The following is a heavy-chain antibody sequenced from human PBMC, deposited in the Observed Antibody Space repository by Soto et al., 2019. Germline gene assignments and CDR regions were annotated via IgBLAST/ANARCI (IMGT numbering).Heavy chain of an antibody. CDR2: IDGSGATT. V-gene: IGHV3-23*01. CDR1: GFSFSSND. J-gene: IGHJ5*01. CDR3: AKNSGWFDS. Sequence: GGSLRLSCAASGFSFSSNDMTWVRQAPGRGLEYVSTIDGSGATTYYADSVKGRFTISRDNSKNAVFLQMNSLRADDTAVYYCAKNSGWFDSWGQGTLVTVSS. D-gene: IGHD3-10*01.